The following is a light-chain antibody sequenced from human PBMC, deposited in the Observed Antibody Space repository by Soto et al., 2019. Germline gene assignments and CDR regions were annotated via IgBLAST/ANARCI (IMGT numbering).Light chain of an antibody. CDR3: LRTYQIPLS. Sequence: DIQMTQSPSSLSVSVGDEVTITCRASQNIGKFLAWLQQKPGRAPKLLISGASTLVTGVPSRFSASGSGTDFALNISSLQPDDFATYFCLRTYQIPLSFGGGTKVEMK. J-gene: IGKJ4*01. CDR2: GAS. V-gene: IGKV1-39*01. CDR1: QNIGKF.